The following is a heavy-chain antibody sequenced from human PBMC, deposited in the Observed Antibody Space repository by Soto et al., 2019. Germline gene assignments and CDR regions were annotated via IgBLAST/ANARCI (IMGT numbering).Heavy chain of an antibody. V-gene: IGHV3-30*18. CDR2: ISYDGSNK. J-gene: IGHJ6*02. CDR3: AKGVRYSSVYYGMDV. D-gene: IGHD6-19*01. CDR1: GFTLSSYS. Sequence: QVQLVESGGGVVQPGRSLRLSCAASGFTLSSYSMHWVRQAPGKGLEWVAVISYDGSNKYYADSVKGRFTISRDNSKNTLYLQMNSLRAEDTAVYYCAKGVRYSSVYYGMDVWGQGTTVTVSS.